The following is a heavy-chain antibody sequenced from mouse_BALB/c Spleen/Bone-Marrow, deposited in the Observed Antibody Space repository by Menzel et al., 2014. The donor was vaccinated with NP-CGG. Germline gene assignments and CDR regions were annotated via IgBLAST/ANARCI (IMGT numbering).Heavy chain of an antibody. CDR2: IRTCGGT. V-gene: IGHV2-9-2*01. CDR3: VRDGRNYYAKDY. J-gene: IGHJ4*01. CDR1: GVSLTSYD. Sequence: VQLVESGPGRAAPSQSLSITCTVSGVSLTSYDISWIRQSPGKGLVWLGIIRTCGGTNYNSAFMFRLNISKDNSKSQVFLKMNSLQSDATAIYYCVRDGRNYYAKDYWGQGTSVTVSS.